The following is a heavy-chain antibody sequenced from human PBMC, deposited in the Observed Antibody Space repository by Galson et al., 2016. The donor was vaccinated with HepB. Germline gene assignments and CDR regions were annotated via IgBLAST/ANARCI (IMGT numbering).Heavy chain of an antibody. CDR1: GYTFSSYG. D-gene: IGHD1-26*01. J-gene: IGHJ4*02. CDR2: ISVHTGNT. CDR3: ARGGGRGGSDY. V-gene: IGHV1-18*01. Sequence: SVKVSCKAFGYTFSSYGISWVRQAPGQGLEWMGWISVHTGNTNYAQKFQGRVTMTTDISTSTAFMELGGLRSDDTAVYYCARGGGRGGSDYWGQGTLVTVSS.